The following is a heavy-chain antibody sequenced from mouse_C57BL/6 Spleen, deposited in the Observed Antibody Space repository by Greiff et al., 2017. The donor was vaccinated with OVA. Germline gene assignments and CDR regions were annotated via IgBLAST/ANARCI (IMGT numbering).Heavy chain of an antibody. J-gene: IGHJ3*01. CDR3: ARYYDGYTWFAY. Sequence: VQLQQPGAELVKPGASVKLSCKASGYTFTSYWMHWVKQRPGQGLEWIGMIHPNSGSTNYNEKFKSKATLTVDKSSSTAYMQLSSLTSEDSAVYYCARYYDGYTWFAYWGQGTLVTVSA. CDR2: IHPNSGST. CDR1: GYTFTSYW. D-gene: IGHD2-3*01. V-gene: IGHV1-64*01.